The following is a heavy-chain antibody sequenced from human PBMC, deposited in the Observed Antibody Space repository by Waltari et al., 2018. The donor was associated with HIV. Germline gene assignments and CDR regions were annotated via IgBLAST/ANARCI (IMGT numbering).Heavy chain of an antibody. V-gene: IGHV4-39*01. CDR2: MFYSGRT. D-gene: IGHD3-10*01. J-gene: IGHJ5*02. Sequence: QLQLQESGPGLVKPSETLSLICSISGGSINSTSYYWVWIRQPPGKGLEWIGSMFYSGRTYYNPSLKSRVTISVDTSKNQFSLKLSSVTAADTALYYCARQAYYYGSGSANWFDPWGQGTLVTVSS. CDR3: ARQAYYYGSGSANWFDP. CDR1: GGSINSTSYY.